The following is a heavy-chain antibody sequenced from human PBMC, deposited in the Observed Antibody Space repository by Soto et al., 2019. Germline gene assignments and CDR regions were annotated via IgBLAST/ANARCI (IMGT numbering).Heavy chain of an antibody. CDR2: ISPNSDYI. CDR1: GFIFTSYT. J-gene: IGHJ2*01. CDR3: ARSTPAESTAPESHYDL. D-gene: IGHD2-21*02. Sequence: GGSLRLSCAASGFIFTSYTMNWVRQAPGRGLEWVSSISPNSDYIYDSDSVKGRFTISRDNAKYSLFLQMNILRPEDTAVYYCARSTPAESTAPESHYDLWGRGTRVTVS. V-gene: IGHV3-21*06.